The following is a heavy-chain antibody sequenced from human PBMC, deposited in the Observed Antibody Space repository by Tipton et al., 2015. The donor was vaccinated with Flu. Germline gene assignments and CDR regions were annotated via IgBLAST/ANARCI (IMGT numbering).Heavy chain of an antibody. J-gene: IGHJ6*03. CDR2: FYPSGTS. V-gene: IGHV4-38-2*02. D-gene: IGHD3-22*01. Sequence: GLVKPSETLSLRCSVTGYSVSRGYYWAWIRQPPGKGLEWLGSFYPSGTSYYNPFLKSRVTISVDTSKNQFSLKLRSVHAADTAVYYCARGRGYSTFYYMDVWGKGTTVTVSS. CDR1: GYSVSRGYY. CDR3: ARGRGYSTFYYMDV.